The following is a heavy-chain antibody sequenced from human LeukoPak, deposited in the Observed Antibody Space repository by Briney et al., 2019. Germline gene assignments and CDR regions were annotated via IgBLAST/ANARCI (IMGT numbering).Heavy chain of an antibody. CDR1: GYTFSSND. J-gene: IGHJ3*02. CDR3: ATYPKWLVDAFDI. CDR2: IRPETGEP. Sequence: ASVKVSCKASGYTFSSNDINWVRQAPGKGLEWVGGIRPETGEPIFAQKFRGRVTITEDTSTDTAYMELSSLRSEDTAVYYCATYPKWLVDAFDIWGQGTMVTVSS. V-gene: IGHV1-24*01. D-gene: IGHD6-19*01.